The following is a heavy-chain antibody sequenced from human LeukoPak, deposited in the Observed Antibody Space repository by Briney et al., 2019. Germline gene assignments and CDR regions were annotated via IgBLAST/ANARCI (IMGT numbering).Heavy chain of an antibody. V-gene: IGHV1-46*01. J-gene: IGHJ4*02. CDR3: ARDLRTYYYGSGSYYKEGYFDY. CDR2: INPSGGST. CDR1: GYTFTSYY. Sequence: ASVKVSCKASGYTFTSYYMHWVRQAPGQGLEWKGIINPSGGSTSYAQKFQGRVTMTRDTSTSTVYMELSSLRSEDTAVYYCARDLRTYYYGSGSYYKEGYFDYWGQGTLVTVSS. D-gene: IGHD3-10*01.